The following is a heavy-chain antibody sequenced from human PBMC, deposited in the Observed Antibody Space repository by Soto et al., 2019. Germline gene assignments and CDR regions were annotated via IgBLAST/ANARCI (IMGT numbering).Heavy chain of an antibody. CDR3: AKAPRGGHYGDWYFDL. J-gene: IGHJ2*01. Sequence: EVQLLESGGGLVQPGGSLRLSCAGSGFTFGTYGMSWVRLAPGRGLEWVSAIKSGGETTYYPDSVKGRVTISRANSKNTLYMPINSLRAEDTAIYYCAKAPRGGHYGDWYFDLWGRGTLVTVSS. V-gene: IGHV3-23*01. CDR1: GFTFGTYG. D-gene: IGHD3-10*01. CDR2: IKSGGETT.